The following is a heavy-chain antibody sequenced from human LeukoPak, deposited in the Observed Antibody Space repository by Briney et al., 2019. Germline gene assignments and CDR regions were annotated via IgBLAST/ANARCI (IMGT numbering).Heavy chain of an antibody. J-gene: IGHJ4*02. CDR3: ARSSGFLYFDY. Sequence: GGSLRLSCAASRFTFSSYAMSWVRQAPGKGLEWVSAISGSGGNAYYADSVKGRFTISRDNSKNTLYLQMNSLRAEDTAVYYCARSSGFLYFDYWGQGTLVTVSS. D-gene: IGHD6-19*01. CDR2: ISGSGGNA. CDR1: RFTFSSYA. V-gene: IGHV3-23*01.